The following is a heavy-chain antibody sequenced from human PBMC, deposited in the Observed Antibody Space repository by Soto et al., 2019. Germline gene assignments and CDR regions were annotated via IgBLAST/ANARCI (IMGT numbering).Heavy chain of an antibody. CDR2: IIPIFGTA. V-gene: IGHV1-69*13. D-gene: IGHD6-19*01. CDR3: ARDVDGYSSGWGYWFDP. CDR1: GGTFSSYA. Sequence: SVKVSCKASGGTFSSYAISWVRQAPGQGLEWMGGIIPIFGTANYAQKFQGRVTITADESTSTAYMELSSLRSEDTAVYYCARDVDGYSSGWGYWFDPWGQGTLVTVSS. J-gene: IGHJ5*02.